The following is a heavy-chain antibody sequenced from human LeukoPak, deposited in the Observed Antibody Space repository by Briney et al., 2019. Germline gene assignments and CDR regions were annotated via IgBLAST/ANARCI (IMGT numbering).Heavy chain of an antibody. D-gene: IGHD3-22*01. CDR2: ISAYNGNT. Sequence: ASVKVSCKASGYTFTSYGISWVRRAPGQGLEWMGWISAYNGNTNYAQKLQGRVTMTTDTSTSTAYMELRSLRSDDTAVYYCARDYYDSSGYYAFFDYWGQGTLVTVSS. J-gene: IGHJ4*02. CDR1: GYTFTSYG. V-gene: IGHV1-18*01. CDR3: ARDYYDSSGYYAFFDY.